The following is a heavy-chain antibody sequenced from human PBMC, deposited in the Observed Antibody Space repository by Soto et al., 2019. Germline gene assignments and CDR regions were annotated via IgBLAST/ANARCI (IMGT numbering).Heavy chain of an antibody. J-gene: IGHJ4*01. CDR1: GFTFSTYA. V-gene: IGHV3-23*01. CDR3: AKGWSDYFDS. CDR2: VTGSGSTT. Sequence: GGSLRLSCAASGFTFSTYAMNWVRQAPGKGLEWVSSVTGSGSTTYYADSAKGRFTISRDNSKNTLYLQMNSLRAEDTALYYCAKGWSDYFDSWGHGTLVTVSS.